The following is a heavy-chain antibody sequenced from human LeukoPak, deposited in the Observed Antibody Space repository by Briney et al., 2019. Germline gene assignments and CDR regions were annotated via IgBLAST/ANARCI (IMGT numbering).Heavy chain of an antibody. CDR1: GGTFSSYA. CDR2: INPNSGGT. Sequence: GASVKVSCKASGGTFSSYAISWVRQAPGQGLEWMGWINPNSGGTNYAQKFQGRVTMTRDTSISTAYMELSRLRSDDTAVYYCARDLANRGDYWGQGTLVTVSS. CDR3: ARDLANRGDY. J-gene: IGHJ4*02. V-gene: IGHV1-2*02. D-gene: IGHD3-10*01.